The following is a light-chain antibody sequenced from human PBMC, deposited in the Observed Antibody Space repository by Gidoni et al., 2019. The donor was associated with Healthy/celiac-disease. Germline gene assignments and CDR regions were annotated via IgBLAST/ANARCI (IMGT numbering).Light chain of an antibody. J-gene: IGLJ1*01. CDR1: AWAKKY. Sequence: SYELTQPPSVSVSPGQTPRINCSGDAWAKKYAYWYQQKSGQDPLLVIYEDIKRPSGIPERFSGSSSGTMATLTISGAQVEDAADYYCYSTDSSGNHYVFGTGTKVTVL. CDR3: YSTDSSGNHYV. V-gene: IGLV3-10*01. CDR2: EDI.